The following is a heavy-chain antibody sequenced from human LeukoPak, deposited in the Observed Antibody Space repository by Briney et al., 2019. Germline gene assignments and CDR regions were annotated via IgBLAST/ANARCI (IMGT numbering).Heavy chain of an antibody. D-gene: IGHD3-16*01. CDR2: IRSKANSYET. Sequence: GGSLKLSCAASGFTFSGSAMHWVRQASGKGLEWVGRIRSKANSYETAYAASVKGRFTISRDHSKNTAYLQMNSLKTEDTAVYYCTRAGDDYVWEDFDYWGQGALVTVSS. V-gene: IGHV3-73*01. J-gene: IGHJ4*02. CDR3: TRAGDDYVWEDFDY. CDR1: GFTFSGSA.